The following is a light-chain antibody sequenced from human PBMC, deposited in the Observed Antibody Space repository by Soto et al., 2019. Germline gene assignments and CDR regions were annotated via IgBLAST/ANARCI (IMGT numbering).Light chain of an antibody. V-gene: IGLV2-14*01. J-gene: IGLJ1*01. CDR2: DVS. CDR1: SSDVGGYNY. Sequence: QSVLTQPXSVSXSPGQXITXXCTGTSSDVGGYNYVSWYQQHPGKAPKLMIYDVSNRPSGVSNRFSGSKSGNTASLTISGLQAEDEADYYCSSYTSSSTLVVFGTGTKLTVL. CDR3: SSYTSSSTLVV.